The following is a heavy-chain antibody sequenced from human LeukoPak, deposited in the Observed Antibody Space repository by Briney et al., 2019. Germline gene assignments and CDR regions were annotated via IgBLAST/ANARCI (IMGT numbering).Heavy chain of an antibody. CDR2: IYYSGST. CDR1: GGSISSGDYY. J-gene: IGHJ4*02. V-gene: IGHV4-30-4*01. CDR3: ARDIGTVDNY. Sequence: SETLSLTCTVSGGSISSGDYYWSWIDQPPGKGLEWIGYIYYSGSTYYNPSLKSRVTISVDTSKNQFSLKLSSVTAADTAVYYCARDIGTVDNYWGQGTLVTVSS. D-gene: IGHD2-15*01.